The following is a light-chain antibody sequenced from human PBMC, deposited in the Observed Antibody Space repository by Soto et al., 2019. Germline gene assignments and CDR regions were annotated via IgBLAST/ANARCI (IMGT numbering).Light chain of an antibody. CDR2: EVS. CDR3: SSYTSSSTYV. CDR1: SSDVGGYNY. J-gene: IGLJ1*01. Sequence: QSALTQPASVSGSPGQSINISCTGTSSDVGGYNYVSWYQQHPGKAPKLMIYEVSNRPSGVSFRFSASKSGNTASLTISGLQAEDEADYYCSSYTSSSTYVFGTGTKLTVL. V-gene: IGLV2-14*01.